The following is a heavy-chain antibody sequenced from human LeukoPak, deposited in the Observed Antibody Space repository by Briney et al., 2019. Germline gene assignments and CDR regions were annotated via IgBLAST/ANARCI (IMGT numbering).Heavy chain of an antibody. D-gene: IGHD6-13*01. CDR3: ARQKGIAAAGHDY. CDR1: GGSFSSYY. CDR2: IYYSGST. V-gene: IGHV4-39*01. J-gene: IGHJ4*02. Sequence: SETLSLTCAVYGGSFSSYYWGWIRQPPGKGLEWIGSIYYSGSTYYNPSLKSRVTISVDTSKNQFSLKLSSVTAADTAVYYCARQKGIAAAGHDYWGQGTLVTVSS.